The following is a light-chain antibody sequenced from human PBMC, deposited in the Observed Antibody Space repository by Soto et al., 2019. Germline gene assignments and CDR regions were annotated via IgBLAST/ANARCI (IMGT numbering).Light chain of an antibody. CDR1: QSVSSSY. V-gene: IGKV3-20*01. CDR2: GAS. J-gene: IGKJ5*01. Sequence: ILLTQSTGTLSLSPGERSTVSCRASQSVSSSYLAWYQQKPGQAPRLLIYGASSRATGIPDRFSGSGSGTDFTLTISRLEPEDFAVYYCQQYGSSPTFGQGTRLE. CDR3: QQYGSSPT.